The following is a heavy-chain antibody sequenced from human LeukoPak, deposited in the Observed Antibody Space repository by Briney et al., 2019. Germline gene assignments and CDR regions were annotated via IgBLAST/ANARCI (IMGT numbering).Heavy chain of an antibody. CDR3: ARVTGTWYFDL. D-gene: IGHD7-27*01. J-gene: IGHJ2*01. CDR1: GYSISSGYY. Sequence: SETLSLSCTVSGYSISSGYYWGWIRQPPGKGLEWIGSIYQSGSTYYNPSLKSRVTISVDTSKNQFSLKLSSVTAADTAMYHCARVTGTWYFDLWGRGTLVTVSS. V-gene: IGHV4-38-2*02. CDR2: IYQSGST.